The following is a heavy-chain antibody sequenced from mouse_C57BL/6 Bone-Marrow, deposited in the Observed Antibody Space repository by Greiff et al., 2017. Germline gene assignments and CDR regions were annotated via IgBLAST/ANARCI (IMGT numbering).Heavy chain of an antibody. V-gene: IGHV1-26*01. CDR3: ARRGELRDY. Sequence: VQLQQSGPELVKPGASVKISCKASGYTFTDYYMNWVKQSHGKSLEWIGDINPNNGGTSYNQKFKGKATLTVDKSSSTAYMERRSLTSEDSAVYYCARRGELRDYWGQGTTLTVSS. D-gene: IGHD1-1*01. CDR1: GYTFTDYY. CDR2: INPNNGGT. J-gene: IGHJ2*01.